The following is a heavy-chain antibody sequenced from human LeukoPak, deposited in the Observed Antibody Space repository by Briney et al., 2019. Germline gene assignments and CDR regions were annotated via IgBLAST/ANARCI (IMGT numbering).Heavy chain of an antibody. Sequence: ASVKVSCKASGYTFTSYGISWVRQAPGQGPEWMGWISAYNGNTNYAQKLQGRVTMTTDTSTSTACMELRSLRSDDTAVYYCARDTRPEIGGFLNWFDPWGQGTLVTVSS. J-gene: IGHJ5*02. CDR2: ISAYNGNT. D-gene: IGHD6-6*01. CDR1: GYTFTSYG. V-gene: IGHV1-18*01. CDR3: ARDTRPEIGGFLNWFDP.